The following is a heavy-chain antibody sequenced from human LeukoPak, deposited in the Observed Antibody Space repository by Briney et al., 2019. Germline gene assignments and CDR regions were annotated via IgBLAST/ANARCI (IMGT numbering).Heavy chain of an antibody. Sequence: GGSLRLSCAASGFTFSTYDVNWVRQAPGKGLEWVSTISGSGDSTYYADSVKGRFTTSRDNSKDTLYLQMSSVRGDDTAVYCCARDRGRYYDSRGFYWGYYFDSWGQGILGTVST. J-gene: IGHJ4*02. CDR3: ARDRGRYYDSRGFYWGYYFDS. CDR2: ISGSGDST. CDR1: GFTFSTYD. V-gene: IGHV3-23*01. D-gene: IGHD3-22*01.